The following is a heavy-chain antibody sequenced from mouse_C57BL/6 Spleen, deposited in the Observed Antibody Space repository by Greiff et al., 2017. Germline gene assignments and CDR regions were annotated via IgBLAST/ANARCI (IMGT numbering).Heavy chain of an antibody. Sequence: EVMLVESGGGLVQPGGSLKLSCAASGFTFSDYYMYWVRQTPEKRLEWVAYISTGGGSTYYPDTVKGRFTITRDKAKNTLYLQMSRLKSEDTAMDYCARDDYGSSDWFAYWGQGTLVTVSA. V-gene: IGHV5-12*01. D-gene: IGHD1-1*01. CDR2: ISTGGGST. CDR1: GFTFSDYY. CDR3: ARDDYGSSDWFAY. J-gene: IGHJ3*01.